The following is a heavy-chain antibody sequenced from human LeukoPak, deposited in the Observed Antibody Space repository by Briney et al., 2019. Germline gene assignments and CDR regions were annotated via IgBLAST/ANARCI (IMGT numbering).Heavy chain of an antibody. V-gene: IGHV3-30*18. CDR1: GFTFSSYG. Sequence: RSLRLSCAASGFTFSSYGMHWVRQAPGKGLEWVAVISYDGSNKYYADSVKGRFTISRDNSENTLYLQMNSLRAEDTAVYYCAKVFPRYSGYDPLEYFDYWGQRTLVTVSS. J-gene: IGHJ4*02. D-gene: IGHD5-12*01. CDR2: ISYDGSNK. CDR3: AKVFPRYSGYDPLEYFDY.